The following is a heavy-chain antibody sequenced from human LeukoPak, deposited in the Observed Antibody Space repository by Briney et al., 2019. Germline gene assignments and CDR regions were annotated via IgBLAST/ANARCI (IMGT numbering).Heavy chain of an antibody. CDR3: ARDSYGSGSYSAWYAFDI. J-gene: IGHJ3*02. CDR2: INHSGST. D-gene: IGHD3-10*01. CDR1: GGSFSGYY. V-gene: IGHV4-34*01. Sequence: SETLSLTCAVYGGSFSGYYWSWIRQPPGKGLEWIGEINHSGSTNYNPSLKSRVTISVDTSKNQFSLKLSSVTAADTAVYYCARDSYGSGSYSAWYAFDIWGQGKMVTVSS.